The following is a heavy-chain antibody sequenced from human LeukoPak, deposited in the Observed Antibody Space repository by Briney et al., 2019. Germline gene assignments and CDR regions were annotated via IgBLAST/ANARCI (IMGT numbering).Heavy chain of an antibody. Sequence: RGGSLTLSCAVSGFTFSSYAMHWVRQAPGKGREWVAVISYDGSNKYYADSVKGRSTIPRDNSKNTLYLQMNSLRAEDTAVYYCARDLCSGGSCYPFDYWGQGTLVTVSS. CDR2: ISYDGSNK. D-gene: IGHD2-15*01. V-gene: IGHV3-30-3*01. J-gene: IGHJ4*02. CDR1: GFTFSSYA. CDR3: ARDLCSGGSCYPFDY.